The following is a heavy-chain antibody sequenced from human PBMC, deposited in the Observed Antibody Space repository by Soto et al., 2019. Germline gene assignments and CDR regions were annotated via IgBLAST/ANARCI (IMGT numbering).Heavy chain of an antibody. CDR2: ISSNGGST. J-gene: IGHJ6*02. V-gene: IGHV3-64D*06. CDR3: VKEPPEGITAMVDYGMDV. D-gene: IGHD5-18*01. Sequence: GGSLRLSCAASGFTFSSYAMHWVRQAPGKGLEYVSAISSNGGSTYYADSVKGRFTISRDNSKNTLYLQMSSLRAEDTAVYYCVKEPPEGITAMVDYGMDVWGQGTTVTVSS. CDR1: GFTFSSYA.